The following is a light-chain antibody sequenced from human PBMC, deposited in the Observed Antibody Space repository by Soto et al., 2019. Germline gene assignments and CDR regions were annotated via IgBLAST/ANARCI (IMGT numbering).Light chain of an antibody. CDR1: SSDVGGYNY. V-gene: IGLV2-14*01. Sequence: QSVLTQPASVSGSPGQSITISCTGTSSDVGGYNYVSWYQQHPGKAPKLMIYEVNNRPSEVSNRFSGSKSGNTASLTISGLQPEDEADYYCNSYTSRYTFVLGNGTKVTVL. J-gene: IGLJ1*01. CDR3: NSYTSRYTFV. CDR2: EVN.